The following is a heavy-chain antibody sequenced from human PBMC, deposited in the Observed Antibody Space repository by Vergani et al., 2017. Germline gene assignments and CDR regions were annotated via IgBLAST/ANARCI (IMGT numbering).Heavy chain of an antibody. V-gene: IGHV4-34*01. D-gene: IGHD2-21*02. CDR3: ARHDAVVTAFDY. CDR1: GGSFSGYY. Sequence: QVQLQQWGAGLLKPSETLSLTCAVYGGSFSGYYWSWIRQPPGKGLEWIGEINHSGSTYYNPSLKSRVTISVDTSKNQFSLKLSSVTAADTAVYYCARHDAVVTAFDYWGQGTLVTVSS. CDR2: INHSGST. J-gene: IGHJ4*02.